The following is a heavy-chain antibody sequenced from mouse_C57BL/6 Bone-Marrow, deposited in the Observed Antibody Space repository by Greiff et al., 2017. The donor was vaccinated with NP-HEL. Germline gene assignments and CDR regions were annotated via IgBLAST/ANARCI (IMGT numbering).Heavy chain of an antibody. CDR3: AAAISDMVYGSSYRWYFDV. CDR2: IDPSDSYT. CDR1: GYTFTSYW. D-gene: IGHD1-1*01. Sequence: QVQLQQPGAELVMPGASVKLSCKASGYTFTSYWMHWVKQRPGQGLEWIGEIDPSDSYTNYNQKFKGKSTLTVDKSSSTAYMQLSSLTSEDSAVYYCAAAISDMVYGSSYRWYFDVWGTGTTVTVSS. V-gene: IGHV1-69*01. J-gene: IGHJ1*03.